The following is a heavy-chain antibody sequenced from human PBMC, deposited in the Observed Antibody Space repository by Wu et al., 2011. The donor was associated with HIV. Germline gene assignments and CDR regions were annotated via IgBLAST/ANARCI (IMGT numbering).Heavy chain of an antibody. CDR1: GYTFITYY. V-gene: IGHV1-46*01. Sequence: QVQLVQSGAEMKKPGASVKVSCKGSGYTFITYYMHWVRQAPGQGLEWMGIINPSYGSTTHAQKFQGRVTMTRDTSTSTVYMELNNLRSDDTAVYYCARGPREGWYLMSGAVEPWSLSPQ. CDR3: ARGPREGWYLMS. J-gene: IGHJ2*01. D-gene: IGHD1-26*01. CDR2: INPSYGST.